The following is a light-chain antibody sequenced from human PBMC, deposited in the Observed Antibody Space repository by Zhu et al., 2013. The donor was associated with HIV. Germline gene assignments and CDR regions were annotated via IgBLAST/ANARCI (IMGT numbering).Light chain of an antibody. Sequence: DIVMTQSPDSLAVSLGERATINCKSSQSVLYSSNNKNYLAWYQQKPGQPPKLLIYWASTRESGVPDRFSGSKSGTSANLDITGLQTGDEADYYCGTWDSSLSVHVLFGGGTK. CDR2: WAS. CDR3: GTWDSSLSVHVL. V-gene: IGKV4-1*01. J-gene: IGKJ4*01. CDR1: QSVLYSSNNKNY.